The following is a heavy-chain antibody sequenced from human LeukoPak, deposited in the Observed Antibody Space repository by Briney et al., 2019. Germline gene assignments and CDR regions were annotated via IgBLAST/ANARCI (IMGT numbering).Heavy chain of an antibody. CDR2: ISSNGGST. J-gene: IGHJ3*02. Sequence: PGGSLRLSCAASGFTFSSYAMHWVRQAPGKGLEYVSAISSNGGSTYYANSVKGRFTISRDNAKNSLYLQMNSLRAEDTAVYYCARGGNYGDSQAFDIWGQGTMVTVSS. CDR3: ARGGNYGDSQAFDI. CDR1: GFTFSSYA. D-gene: IGHD4-17*01. V-gene: IGHV3-64*01.